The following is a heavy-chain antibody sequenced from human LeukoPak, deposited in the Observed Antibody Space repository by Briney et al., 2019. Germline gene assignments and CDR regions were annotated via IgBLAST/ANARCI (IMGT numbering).Heavy chain of an antibody. CDR1: GFTFSSYG. D-gene: IGHD5-18*01. J-gene: IGHJ4*02. Sequence: GSLRLSSAASGFTFSSYGMNWVRQAPGKGLERVSAISGSGGSTYYADSVKGRFTIPRDNSKNTLYLQMNSLRAEDTAVYYCAKVGTEVKSGYSYGSPDDYWGQGTLVTVSS. CDR3: AKVGTEVKSGYSYGSPDDY. V-gene: IGHV3-23*01. CDR2: ISGSGGST.